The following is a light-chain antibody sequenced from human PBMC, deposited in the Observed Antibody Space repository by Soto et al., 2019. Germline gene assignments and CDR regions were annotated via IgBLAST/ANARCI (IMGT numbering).Light chain of an antibody. J-gene: IGLJ2*01. CDR1: SGDVGSYNL. Sequence: QSALTQPASVSGSPGQSITISCTGTSGDVGSYNLVSWYQQHPGKAPKLMIYEVSKRPSGVSNRFSGSKSGNTASLTISGLQAEDEADYYCCSYAGSSTPYVVFGGGTKLTVL. V-gene: IGLV2-23*02. CDR2: EVS. CDR3: CSYAGSSTPYVV.